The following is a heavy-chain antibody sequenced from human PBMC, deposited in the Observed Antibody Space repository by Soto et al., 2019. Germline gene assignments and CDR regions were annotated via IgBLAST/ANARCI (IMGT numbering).Heavy chain of an antibody. CDR2: INHRGST. Sequence: KPSETLSLTCVVYGGSFSGYYWSWIRQSPGKGLEWIGGINHRGSTNYNPSLESRVTISVDTSKNQFSLKLPSVTAADTAMYYCARDGFCTSTTCRVGNWFDPWGQGNLVTVS. V-gene: IGHV4-34*01. CDR1: GGSFSGYY. J-gene: IGHJ5*02. D-gene: IGHD2-2*01. CDR3: ARDGFCTSTTCRVGNWFDP.